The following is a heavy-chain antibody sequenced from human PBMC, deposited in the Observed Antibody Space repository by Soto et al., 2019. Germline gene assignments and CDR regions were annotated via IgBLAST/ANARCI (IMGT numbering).Heavy chain of an antibody. V-gene: IGHV1-3*01. Sequence: ASVKVSCKASGNTVPNYAIHWVRQAPGQRLEWMGWTNGGNGNTYYSEHFQGRVTFTRDTSAGTVYIELRSLRSDDTAVYYCARHSMIVVVMYGMDVWGQGTTVTVSS. D-gene: IGHD3-22*01. CDR3: ARHSMIVVVMYGMDV. CDR2: TNGGNGNT. J-gene: IGHJ6*02. CDR1: GNTVPNYA.